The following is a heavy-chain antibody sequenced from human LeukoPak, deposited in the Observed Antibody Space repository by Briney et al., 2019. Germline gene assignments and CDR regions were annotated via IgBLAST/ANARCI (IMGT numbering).Heavy chain of an antibody. V-gene: IGHV1-24*01. CDR1: GYTLTELS. Sequence: EASVKVSCKVSGYTLTELSMHWVRQAPGKGLEWMGGFDPEDGETIYAQKFQGRVTMTEDTSTDTAYMELSSLRSEDTAVYYCATVGCSYGYFFDYWGQGTLVTVSS. D-gene: IGHD5-18*01. CDR3: ATVGCSYGYFFDY. J-gene: IGHJ4*02. CDR2: FDPEDGET.